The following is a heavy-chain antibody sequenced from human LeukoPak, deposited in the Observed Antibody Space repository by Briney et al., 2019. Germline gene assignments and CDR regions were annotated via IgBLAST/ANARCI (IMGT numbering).Heavy chain of an antibody. J-gene: IGHJ4*02. CDR1: GGSISGYY. Sequence: SETLSLTCTVSGGSISGYYWSWIRQPPGKGLEWIGYVYDSGSTNYNPSLKSRVTISVDTSKNQFSLKLSSVTAADTAVYYCASESTSSSYWGQGTLVTVSS. CDR3: ASESTSSSY. D-gene: IGHD6-6*01. CDR2: VYDSGST. V-gene: IGHV4-59*08.